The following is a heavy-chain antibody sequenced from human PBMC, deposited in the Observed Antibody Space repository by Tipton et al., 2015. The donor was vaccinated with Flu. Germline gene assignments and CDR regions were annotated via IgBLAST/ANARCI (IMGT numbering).Heavy chain of an antibody. Sequence: SLRLSCAASGFTLSNYWMQWVRQAPGKGLVWVSRITSDGSDTSYADSVKGRFTISRDNAKNTLYLQMNTLRGEDTAVYYCVRGNLDIWGHGTKVTVSS. CDR1: GFTLSNYW. J-gene: IGHJ3*02. CDR2: ITSDGSDT. CDR3: VRGNLDI. V-gene: IGHV3-74*01.